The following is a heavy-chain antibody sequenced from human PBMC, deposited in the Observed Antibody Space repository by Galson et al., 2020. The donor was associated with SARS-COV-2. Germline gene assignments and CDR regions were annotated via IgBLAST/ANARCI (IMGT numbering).Heavy chain of an antibody. J-gene: IGHJ5*02. CDR1: GGSISSGGYY. CDR2: IFYSGST. V-gene: IGHV4-31*03. D-gene: IGHD4-4*01. Sequence: SETLSLTCTVFGGSISSGGYYWSWIRQHPGKGLEWIAYIFYSGSTYYNPSLKSRVIISIDTSNNQFSLKLTSVTAADTAVYYCARVKVTSGTVNWLDPWGQGTLVTVSS. CDR3: ARVKVTSGTVNWLDP.